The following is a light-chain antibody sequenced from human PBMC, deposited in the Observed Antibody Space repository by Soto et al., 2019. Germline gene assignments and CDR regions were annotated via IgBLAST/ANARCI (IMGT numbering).Light chain of an antibody. CDR2: AAS. J-gene: IGKJ4*01. CDR1: QGISSY. Sequence: DMQLTQSPSFLSASVGDRITITCRASQGISSYVAWYQQKPVKATKLLIYAASTLHSVVPSRFSGSGSGTEFTLTISSLQTDDFATYYCQQHNSYPLAFGGGTKVEIK. CDR3: QQHNSYPLA. V-gene: IGKV1-9*01.